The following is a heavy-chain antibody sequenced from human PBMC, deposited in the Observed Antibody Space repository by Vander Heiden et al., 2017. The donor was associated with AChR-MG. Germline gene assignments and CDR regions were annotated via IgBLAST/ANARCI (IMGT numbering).Heavy chain of an antibody. CDR1: GFTFSSYE. V-gene: IGHV3-48*03. Sequence: EVQLVESGGGLVQPGGSLRLSCAASGFTFSSYEMNWVRQAPGKGLEWVSYISSSGSTIYYADSVKGRFTISRDNAKNSLYLQMNSLRAEDTAVYYCARDYRGYSYTNFDYWGQGTLVTVSS. D-gene: IGHD5-18*01. CDR3: ARDYRGYSYTNFDY. J-gene: IGHJ4*02. CDR2: ISSSGSTI.